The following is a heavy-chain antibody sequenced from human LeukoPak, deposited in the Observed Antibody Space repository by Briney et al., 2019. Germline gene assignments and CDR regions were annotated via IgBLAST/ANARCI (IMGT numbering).Heavy chain of an antibody. CDR1: GFTFSSYS. CDR2: ISSSSSYI. J-gene: IGHJ4*02. D-gene: IGHD3-22*01. CDR3: ARDTDSSGYYSQDQRFDY. Sequence: GGSLRLSCAASGFTFSSYSMNWVRQAPGKGLEWVSSISSSSSYIYYADSVKGRFTISRDNAKNSLYLQMNSLRAEDTAVYYCARDTDSSGYYSQDQRFDYWGQGTLVTVSS. V-gene: IGHV3-21*01.